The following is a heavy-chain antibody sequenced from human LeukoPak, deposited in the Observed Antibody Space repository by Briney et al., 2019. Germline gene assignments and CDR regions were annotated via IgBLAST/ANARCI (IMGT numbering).Heavy chain of an antibody. V-gene: IGHV3-74*01. CDR2: INNDGRTT. CDR1: GFTFSSYW. CDR3: ARSYSGSYWYY. D-gene: IGHD3-10*01. J-gene: IGHJ4*02. Sequence: GGSLRLSCAASGFTFSSYWMHWVRQAPGKGLVWVSRINNDGRTTNYADSVKGRFTVSRDNAKNTLYLQINSLRAEDTAVYYCARSYSGSYWYYWGQGTLVTVSS.